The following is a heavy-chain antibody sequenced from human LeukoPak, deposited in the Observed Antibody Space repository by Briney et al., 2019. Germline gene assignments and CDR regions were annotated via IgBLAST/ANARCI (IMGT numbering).Heavy chain of an antibody. CDR1: GYIFTSYY. Sequence: ASVKVSCKASGYIFTSYYMHWVRQAPGQGLEWMGWINPNTGSTNFAQKFQGRIAMMRATSITTFYMELNSLRSDDTAVYYCARVLRWNYVEDAFDIWGQGTMVTVSS. J-gene: IGHJ3*02. CDR2: INPNTGST. D-gene: IGHD1-7*01. V-gene: IGHV1-2*02. CDR3: ARVLRWNYVEDAFDI.